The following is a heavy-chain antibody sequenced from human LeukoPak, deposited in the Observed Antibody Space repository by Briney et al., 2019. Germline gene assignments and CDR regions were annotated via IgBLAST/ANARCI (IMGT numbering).Heavy chain of an antibody. D-gene: IGHD3-22*01. J-gene: IGHJ1*01. CDR1: GLTFSNHA. CDR3: ATYSSLNRREFQY. CDR2: ITGSGGNT. V-gene: IGHV3-23*01. Sequence: GGSLRLSCAASGLTFSNHAMTWVRQSPGRGLEWVSGITGSGGNTYYAESVKGRFTISRDNSRNTVYLQMNSLRAEDAASYYCATYSSLNRREFQYWGQGTLLTVSS.